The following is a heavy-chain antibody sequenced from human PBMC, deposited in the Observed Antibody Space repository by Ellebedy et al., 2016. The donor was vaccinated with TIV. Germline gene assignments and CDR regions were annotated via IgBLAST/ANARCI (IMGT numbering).Heavy chain of an antibody. V-gene: IGHV4-59*01. CDR1: GGSISSYY. D-gene: IGHD3-3*01. J-gene: IGHJ6*03. CDR3: ARAPSIFRHYYYMDV. CDR2: IYYSGST. Sequence: SETLSLXXTVSGGSISSYYWSWIPQPPGKGLEWIGYIYYSGSTNYNPSLKSRVTISVDTSKNQFSLKLSSVTAADTAVYYCARAPSIFRHYYYMDVWGKGTTVTVSS.